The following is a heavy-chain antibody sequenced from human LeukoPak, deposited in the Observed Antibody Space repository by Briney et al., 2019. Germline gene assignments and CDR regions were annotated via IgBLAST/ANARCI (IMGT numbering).Heavy chain of an antibody. J-gene: IGHJ3*02. V-gene: IGHV1-2*06. CDR1: GYTFTAYY. Sequence: GASVKVSCKASGYTFTAYYMHWVRQAPGQGLEWMGRINPNSGDTNYAQKFQGRVTMTRDTSISTVYMELTGLRYDDTAVYYCARDVSGISSATDTFDIWGQGTVVTVSP. D-gene: IGHD1-14*01. CDR2: INPNSGDT. CDR3: ARDVSGISSATDTFDI.